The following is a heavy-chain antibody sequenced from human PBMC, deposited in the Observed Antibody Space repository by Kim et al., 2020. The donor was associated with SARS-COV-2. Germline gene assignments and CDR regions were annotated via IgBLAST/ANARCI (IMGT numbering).Heavy chain of an antibody. CDR3: ATMVRGVSLIFDY. CDR2: INPNSGGT. J-gene: IGHJ4*02. CDR1: GYTFTGYC. Sequence: ASVKVSCKASGYTFTGYCMHWVRQAPGQGLEWMGWINPNSGGTNYSQKFQGRVTMTRDTSISTAYMELSRLRSDDTAVYYCATMVRGVSLIFDYWGQGTLVTVSS. V-gene: IGHV1-2*02. D-gene: IGHD3-10*01.